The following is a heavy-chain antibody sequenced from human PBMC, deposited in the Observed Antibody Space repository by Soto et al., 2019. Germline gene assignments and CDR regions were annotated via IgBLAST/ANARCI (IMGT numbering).Heavy chain of an antibody. CDR3: ARDRADMVTDYHPMFDL. CDR2: IKNDGSDT. J-gene: IGHJ5*02. Sequence: GGSLRLSCTASGFSLSDHWMHRVRQAPGKGPVWVSRIKNDGSDTKYADFVKGRFTISRDNAKNTLYLQLNSLGAEDTAVYYCARDRADMVTDYHPMFDLWGRGALVTVSS. CDR1: GFSLSDHW. V-gene: IGHV3-74*01. D-gene: IGHD4-17*01.